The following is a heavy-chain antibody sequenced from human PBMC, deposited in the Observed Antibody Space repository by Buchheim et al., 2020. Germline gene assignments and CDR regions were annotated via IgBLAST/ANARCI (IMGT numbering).Heavy chain of an antibody. D-gene: IGHD2-15*01. CDR1: GFTFSSYG. Sequence: QVQLVESGGGVVQPGRSLRLSCAASGFTFSSYGMHWVRQAPGKGLEWVAVIWYDGSNKYSADSVKGRFTISRDNSKNTLYLKMNSLRAEDTAVYYCARDSVVAATYYYYYYGMDVWGQGTT. CDR3: ARDSVVAATYYYYYYGMDV. V-gene: IGHV3-33*01. J-gene: IGHJ6*02. CDR2: IWYDGSNK.